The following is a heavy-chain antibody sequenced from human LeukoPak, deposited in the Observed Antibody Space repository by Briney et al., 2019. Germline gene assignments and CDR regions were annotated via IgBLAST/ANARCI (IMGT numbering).Heavy chain of an antibody. CDR2: INPNSGGT. CDR3: ARAGYCSSTSCYYMDV. Sequence: EASVKVSCKASGYTFTGYYMHWVRQAPGQGLEWMGWINPNSGGTNYAQKFQGRVTMTRDTSISTAYMELSRLRSDDTAVYYCARAGYCSSTSCYYMDVWGKGTTVTVSS. CDR1: GYTFTGYY. V-gene: IGHV1-2*02. D-gene: IGHD2-2*01. J-gene: IGHJ6*03.